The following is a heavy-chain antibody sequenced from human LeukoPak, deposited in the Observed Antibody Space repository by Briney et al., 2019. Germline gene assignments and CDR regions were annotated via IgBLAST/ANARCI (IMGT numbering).Heavy chain of an antibody. D-gene: IGHD5-24*01. J-gene: IGHJ4*02. V-gene: IGHV1-18*01. Sequence: GASVKVSCKASGYSLTSYGISWVRQAPGQGLEWMGWINAYNGNTNYAQKLQGRVTTTTDTSTSTAYVELKSLRSDDTAVYYCAREHRWLQSLYYFDYWGQGTLVTVSS. CDR2: INAYNGNT. CDR3: AREHRWLQSLYYFDY. CDR1: GYSLTSYG.